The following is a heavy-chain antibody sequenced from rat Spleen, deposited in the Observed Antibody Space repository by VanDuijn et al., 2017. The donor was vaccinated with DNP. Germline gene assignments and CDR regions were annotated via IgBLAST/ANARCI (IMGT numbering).Heavy chain of an antibody. Sequence: EVQLVESGGGVVQPGRSLKLSCVASGFTFSDYYMAWIRQAPTKGLEWVAYIRYDGGTTKYGDSVKGRFTISRDNAKNTLYLQMNSLRSEDMATYYCVRWNSGHFDYWGQGVMVPVSS. D-gene: IGHD4-3*01. CDR3: VRWNSGHFDY. V-gene: IGHV5-22*01. CDR1: GFTFSDYY. CDR2: IRYDGGTT. J-gene: IGHJ2*01.